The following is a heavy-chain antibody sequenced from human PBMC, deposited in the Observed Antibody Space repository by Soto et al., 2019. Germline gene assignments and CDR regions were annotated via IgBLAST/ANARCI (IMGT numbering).Heavy chain of an antibody. J-gene: IGHJ4*02. D-gene: IGHD5-12*01. CDR1: GGSINSSNW. CDR2: IYRSGST. V-gene: IGHV4-4*02. Sequence: QVQLQEAGPGLVKPSGTLSLTCAVSGGSINSSNWWSWVRQPPGKGLEWIGEIYRSGSTNYNPSLKSRVTISVDKSKNQFSLKLTSVTAADTAVYYCAGYSGYDYVAPSDYWGQGTLVTVSS. CDR3: AGYSGYDYVAPSDY.